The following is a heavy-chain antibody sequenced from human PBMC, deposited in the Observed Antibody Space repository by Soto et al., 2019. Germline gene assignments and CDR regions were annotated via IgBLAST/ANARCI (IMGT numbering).Heavy chain of an antibody. CDR1: GFTFSSYA. Sequence: SLRLSCAASGFTFSSYAMYWVRQAPGKGLEWMAFISHDGNNTYYADSVKGRFSISRDNSKNTLYLQMNSLRTEDTAVYYCARDLNEQLVGGGYFDYWGQGTLVTVSS. V-gene: IGHV3-30-3*01. CDR3: ARDLNEQLVGGGYFDY. CDR2: ISHDGNNT. J-gene: IGHJ4*02. D-gene: IGHD6-6*01.